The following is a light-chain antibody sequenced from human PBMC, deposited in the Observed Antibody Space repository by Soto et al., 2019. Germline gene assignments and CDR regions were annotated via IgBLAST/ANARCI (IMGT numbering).Light chain of an antibody. CDR2: SNN. CDR3: ATWDDSLNGYV. J-gene: IGLJ1*01. CDR1: SSNIGSNT. V-gene: IGLV1-44*01. Sequence: QSVLTQPPSVSGTPAQRVTISCSGSSSNIGSNTVNWYQQLPGTAPRLLIYSNNQRPSGVPDRFSVSKSGTSASLAISGLQSEDEADYYCATWDDSLNGYVFGTGTKLTVL.